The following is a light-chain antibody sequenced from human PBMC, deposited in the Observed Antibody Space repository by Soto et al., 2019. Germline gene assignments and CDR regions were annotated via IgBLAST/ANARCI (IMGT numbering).Light chain of an antibody. CDR2: GAS. CDR1: QSVSSIY. J-gene: IGKJ1*01. Sequence: EIVLTQSPGTLSLSPGEIATLSCSASQSVSSIYLAWYQQKPGQAPRLLIYGASSRATGIPDRFSGSGSGTDFTLTISRLEPEDFAVYYCQQYGSSPETFGQGTNVDIK. V-gene: IGKV3-20*01. CDR3: QQYGSSPET.